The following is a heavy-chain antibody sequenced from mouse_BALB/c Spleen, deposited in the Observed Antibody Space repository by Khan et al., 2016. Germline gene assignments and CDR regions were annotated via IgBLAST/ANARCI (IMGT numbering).Heavy chain of an antibody. CDR2: INPDSSTI. CDR3: ARLHYYGRFAY. CDR1: GFDFSRYW. J-gene: IGHJ3*01. V-gene: IGHV4-1*02. D-gene: IGHD1-2*01. Sequence: EVKLLESRGGLVQPGGSLKLSCAASGFDFSRYWMSWVRQAPGKGLEWIGEINPDSSTINYTQSLKDKFIISRDNANNTLYLQMSKVRSEDTALYYSARLHYYGRFAYWGQGTLVTVSA.